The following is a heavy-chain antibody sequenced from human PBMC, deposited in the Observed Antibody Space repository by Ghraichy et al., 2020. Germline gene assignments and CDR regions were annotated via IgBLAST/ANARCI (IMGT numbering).Heavy chain of an antibody. CDR3: ARGGYYYVFDY. J-gene: IGHJ4*02. CDR2: IYYSGST. D-gene: IGHD3-22*01. CDR1: GGSISSYY. V-gene: IGHV4-59*01. Sequence: SETLSLTCTVSGGSISSYYWSWIRQPPGKGLEWIGYIYYSGSTNYNPSLKSRVTISVDTSKNQFSLKPSSVTAADTAVYYCARGGYYYVFDYWGQGTLVTVSS.